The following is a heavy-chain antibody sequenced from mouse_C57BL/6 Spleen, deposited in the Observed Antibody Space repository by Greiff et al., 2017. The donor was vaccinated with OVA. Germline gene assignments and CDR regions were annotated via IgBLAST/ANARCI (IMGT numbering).Heavy chain of an antibody. J-gene: IGHJ4*01. V-gene: IGHV1-82*01. CDR2: IYPGDGDT. CDR3: AREEDAMDY. CDR1: GYAFSSSW. Sequence: QVQLQQSGPELVKPGASVKISCKASGYAFSSSWMNWVKQRPGKGLESIGRIYPGDGDTNYNGKFKGKATLTADKSSSTAYMQLSSLTSEDSAVYFCAREEDAMDYWGQGTSVTVSS.